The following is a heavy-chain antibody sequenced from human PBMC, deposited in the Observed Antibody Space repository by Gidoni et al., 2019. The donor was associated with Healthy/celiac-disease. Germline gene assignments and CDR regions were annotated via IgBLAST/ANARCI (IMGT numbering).Heavy chain of an antibody. CDR3: ARDFNRKTGYSSSWYKQNNWFDP. CDR2: INHSGST. D-gene: IGHD6-13*01. Sequence: QVQLQQWGAGLLKPSETLSLTCAVYGGSFSGYYWSWIRQPPGKGLEWIGEINHSGSTNYNPSLKSRVTISVDTSKNQFSLKLSSVTAADTAVYYCARDFNRKTGYSSSWYKQNNWFDPWGQGTLVTVSS. CDR1: GGSFSGYY. V-gene: IGHV4-34*01. J-gene: IGHJ5*02.